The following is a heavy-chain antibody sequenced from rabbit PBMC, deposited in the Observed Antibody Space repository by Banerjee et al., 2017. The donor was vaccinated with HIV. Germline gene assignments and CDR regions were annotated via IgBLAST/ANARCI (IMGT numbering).Heavy chain of an antibody. CDR2: IYPGFGIR. CDR3: TRDRSYYSIGWSFNL. D-gene: IGHD4-1*01. CDR1: GFSFSSNYW. Sequence: QSLEESGGDLVKPGASLTLTCTASGFSFSSNYWICWVRQAPGKGPEWIAYIYPGFGIRNYANSVKGRFTISSDNAQNTVFLQMTSLTASDTATYFCTRDRSYYSIGWSFNLWGPGTLVTVS. V-gene: IGHV1S40*01. J-gene: IGHJ4*01.